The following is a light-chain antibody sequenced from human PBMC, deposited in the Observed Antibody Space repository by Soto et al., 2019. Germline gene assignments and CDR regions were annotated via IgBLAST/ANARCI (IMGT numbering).Light chain of an antibody. CDR3: ATWDASLSGNII. CDR1: SSNIGGNY. J-gene: IGLJ7*01. Sequence: QSVLTQPPSTSGTPGQRVTIPCFGSSSNIGGNYVFWYQHLPGTALKLLIYRNNQRPSGVPDRFAGSKSGTSASLAISGLRAEDEADYYCATWDASLSGNIIFGGGTQLTVL. V-gene: IGLV1-47*01. CDR2: RNN.